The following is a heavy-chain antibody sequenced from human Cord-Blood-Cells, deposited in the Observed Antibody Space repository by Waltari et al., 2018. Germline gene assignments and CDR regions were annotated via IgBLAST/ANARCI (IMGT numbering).Heavy chain of an antibody. CDR1: GFTFSSYA. Sequence: EVQLLESGGGLVQPGGSLRLSCAASGFTFSSYAMSWVRQAPGKGLEWVSAISGSGGSTYYADSVKGRFTISRDNSKNTLYLQMNSPRAEDTAVYYCAKDALIIAAAGPYFDYWGQGTLVTVSS. V-gene: IGHV3-23*01. CDR2: ISGSGGST. D-gene: IGHD6-13*01. J-gene: IGHJ4*02. CDR3: AKDALIIAAAGPYFDY.